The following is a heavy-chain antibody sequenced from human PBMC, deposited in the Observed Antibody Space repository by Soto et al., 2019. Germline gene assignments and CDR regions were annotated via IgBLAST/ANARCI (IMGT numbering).Heavy chain of an antibody. CDR1: GYTFTSYA. CDR3: ARDSRYDSSGLFVRGNFDY. CDR2: IIPIFGTA. Sequence: ASVKVSCKASGYTFTSYAMHWVRQAPGQRLEWMGGIIPIFGTANYAQKFQGRVTITADESTSTAYMELSSLRSEDTAVYYCARDSRYDSSGLFVRGNFDYWGQGILVTVSS. J-gene: IGHJ4*02. V-gene: IGHV1-69*13. D-gene: IGHD3-22*01.